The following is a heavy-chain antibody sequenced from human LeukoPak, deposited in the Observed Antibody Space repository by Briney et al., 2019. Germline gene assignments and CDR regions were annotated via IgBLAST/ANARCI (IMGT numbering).Heavy chain of an antibody. Sequence: SETLSLTCTVSGYSISSGYYWGWIRQPPGKGLEWIGSIYYSGSTYYNPSLKSRVTISVDTSKNQFSLKLSSVTAADTAVYYCARPGTAGSGSYGYFQHWGQGTLVTVSS. D-gene: IGHD1-26*01. CDR1: GYSISSGYY. CDR2: IYYSGST. CDR3: ARPGTAGSGSYGYFQH. J-gene: IGHJ1*01. V-gene: IGHV4-38-2*02.